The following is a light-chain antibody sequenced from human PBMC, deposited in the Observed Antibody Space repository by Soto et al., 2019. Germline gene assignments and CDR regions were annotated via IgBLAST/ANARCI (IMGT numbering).Light chain of an antibody. J-gene: IGLJ2*01. CDR2: NDD. Sequence: QSVLTQPPSASGAPGQSVSISCSGSISNIGSNTVNWYQQLPGTAPRLLIYNDDRRPSGVPDRFSGSKSGTSASLAISGLQPEDEADYHCAVWDDSLGGFVAFGGETKLTVL. CDR1: ISNIGSNT. V-gene: IGLV1-44*01. CDR3: AVWDDSLGGFVA.